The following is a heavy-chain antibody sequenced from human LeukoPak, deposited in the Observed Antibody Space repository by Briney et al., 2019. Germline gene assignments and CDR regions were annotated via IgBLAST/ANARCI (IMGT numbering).Heavy chain of an antibody. Sequence: GGSLRLSCAASGFTFSSYAMSWVRQAPGKGLEWVSGISNSGGSTYYADSVKGRLTISRDNSKNTLYLQMNSLRAEDTAVYYCAKGGNGKYFDYWGQGTLVTVSS. D-gene: IGHD4-23*01. J-gene: IGHJ4*02. CDR3: AKGGNGKYFDY. V-gene: IGHV3-23*01. CDR2: ISNSGGST. CDR1: GFTFSSYA.